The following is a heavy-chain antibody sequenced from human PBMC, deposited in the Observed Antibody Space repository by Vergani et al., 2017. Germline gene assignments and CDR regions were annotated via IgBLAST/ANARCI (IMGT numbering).Heavy chain of an antibody. V-gene: IGHV4-34*01. D-gene: IGHD4-11*01. CDR3: ARVNTETNGHLYYYYYMDV. CDR1: VGFFTSYH. CDR2: IDHTGRP. Sequence: QVQLQQWGGGLLKPSETLSLTCVVNVGFFTSYHWTWIRQSPGEGLEWVGDIDHTGRPDYNPSLKSRLTMSVDKSRNQFSLTLNSVTATDTAIYFCARVNTETNGHLYYYYYMDVWGQGTAVTVS. J-gene: IGHJ6*03.